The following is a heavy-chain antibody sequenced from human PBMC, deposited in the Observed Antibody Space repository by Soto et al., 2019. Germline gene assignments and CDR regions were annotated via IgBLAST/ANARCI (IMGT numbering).Heavy chain of an antibody. Sequence: EVQLVESGGGLIQPGGSLRVSCEASVFSVRDNYMTWVRQAPGKGLEWVSVIDTAGRTNYAESVKGRFTISRDNAKNTLHLQMNSLRSEDTAVYYCARGATYYDFWSGYYTSYTYYVMDVWGQGTTVTVSS. J-gene: IGHJ6*02. D-gene: IGHD3-3*01. V-gene: IGHV3-53*01. CDR2: IDTAGRT. CDR3: ARGATYYDFWSGYYTSYTYYVMDV. CDR1: VFSVRDNY.